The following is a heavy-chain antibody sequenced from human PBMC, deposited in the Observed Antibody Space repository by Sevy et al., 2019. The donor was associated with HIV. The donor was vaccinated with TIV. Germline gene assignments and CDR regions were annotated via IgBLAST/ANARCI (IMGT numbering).Heavy chain of an antibody. V-gene: IGHV3-7*01. CDR1: GFTFSSNW. J-gene: IGHJ4*02. Sequence: GGSLRLSCAASGFTFSSNWMTWVRQAPGKGLEWVANVKQDMSEKYYADSVKGRFTISRDNAKNLLFLQMNSLRDEDTVVYYCARAQQVTMLVVIGGLYFDLWGQGTLVTVSS. CDR2: VKQDMSEK. D-gene: IGHD3-3*01. CDR3: ARAQQVTMLVVIGGLYFDL.